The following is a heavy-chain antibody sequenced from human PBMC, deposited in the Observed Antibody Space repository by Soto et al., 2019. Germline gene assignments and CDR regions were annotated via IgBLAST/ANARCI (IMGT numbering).Heavy chain of an antibody. CDR2: IKTTTDGGTT. CDR3: VRSGDNYNPLDY. Sequence: GGSLRLSCAASGFTFSNAWLSWVLQAPGKGLEWVGHIKTTTDGGTTDYAAPVKGRFTISRDDSQNTLYLQINSLRGDDTAIYYCVRSGDNYNPLDYWGQGTPVTVSS. CDR1: GFTFSNAW. D-gene: IGHD1-1*01. J-gene: IGHJ4*02. V-gene: IGHV3-15*01.